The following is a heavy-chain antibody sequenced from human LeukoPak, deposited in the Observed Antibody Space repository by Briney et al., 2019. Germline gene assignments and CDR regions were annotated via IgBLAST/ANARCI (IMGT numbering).Heavy chain of an antibody. CDR1: EFDFSSYS. D-gene: IGHD3-10*01. CDR3: VRGAFDY. V-gene: IGHV3-9*01. Sequence: PGGSLRLSCAASEFDFSSYSMNWARQAPGKGLEWVSGISWNSGSIGYADSVKGRFTISRDNAKNSLYLQMNSLRAEDTALYYCVRGAFDYWGQGTLVTVSS. J-gene: IGHJ4*02. CDR2: ISWNSGSI.